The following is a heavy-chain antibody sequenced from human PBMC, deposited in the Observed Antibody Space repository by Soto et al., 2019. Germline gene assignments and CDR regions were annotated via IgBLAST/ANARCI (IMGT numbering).Heavy chain of an antibody. Sequence: GGSLRLSCAASGFTFSSYAMHWVRQAPGKGLEWVAVISYDGSNKYYADSVKGRFTISRDNSKNTLYLQMNSLRAEDTAVYYCARDGLLWFGELLIPDGMDVWGQGTTVTVSS. CDR1: GFTFSSYA. D-gene: IGHD3-10*01. V-gene: IGHV3-30-3*01. CDR2: ISYDGSNK. J-gene: IGHJ6*02. CDR3: ARDGLLWFGELLIPDGMDV.